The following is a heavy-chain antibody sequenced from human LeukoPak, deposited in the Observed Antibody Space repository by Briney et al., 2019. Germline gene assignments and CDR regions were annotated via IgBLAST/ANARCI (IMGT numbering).Heavy chain of an antibody. D-gene: IGHD3-22*01. CDR3: ARYYDSSGYPYY. V-gene: IGHV1-2*02. CDR1: GYTFTGYY. Sequence: ASVKVSCKASGYTFTGYYMHWVRQAPGQGLEWMGWINPNSGGTNYARKFQGRVTMTRDTSISTAYMELSRLRSDDTAVYYCARYYDSSGYPYYWGQGTLVTVSS. J-gene: IGHJ4*02. CDR2: INPNSGGT.